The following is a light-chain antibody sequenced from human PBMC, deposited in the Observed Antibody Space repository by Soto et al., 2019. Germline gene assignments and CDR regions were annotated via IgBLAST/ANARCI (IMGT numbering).Light chain of an antibody. Sequence: EIVLTQSPATLSLSPGERATLSCRASQSVSSFLAWYPQKPGQAPRLLIYDASNRATGIPTRFSGSGSGTDFTLTISSLEPEDFAVYYCQKRINWPLTFGGGTKVEIK. J-gene: IGKJ4*01. CDR2: DAS. CDR1: QSVSSF. CDR3: QKRINWPLT. V-gene: IGKV3-11*01.